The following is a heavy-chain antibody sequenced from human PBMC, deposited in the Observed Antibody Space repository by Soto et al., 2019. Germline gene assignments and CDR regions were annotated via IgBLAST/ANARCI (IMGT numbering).Heavy chain of an antibody. CDR3: AGWRLPGRSADALDI. V-gene: IGHV3-30*04. CDR2: ISNDGSLA. CDR1: GFTFSTYA. D-gene: IGHD3-10*01. Sequence: QVQLVESGGGVVQPGRSLRLSCAASGFTFSTYAMHWVRQAPGEGLEWVAVISNDGSLAYYADSVKGRFTISRDNSKTAVYLKSNGLRPHDTAIYSCAGWRLPGRSADALDIWGPGTQVTVSS. J-gene: IGHJ3*02.